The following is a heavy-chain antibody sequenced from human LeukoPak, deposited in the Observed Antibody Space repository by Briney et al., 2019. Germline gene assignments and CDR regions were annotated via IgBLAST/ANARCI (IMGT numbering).Heavy chain of an antibody. Sequence: GGALRLSCAVSGLTFSGYLVQRGRPAPGEGVGGGSRISNDGPSTSYADSVKGRFTISRDNAKNTLYLQMNSLRGEDTAVYYCARDGQGLHYWGQGALVTVSS. CDR1: GLTFSGYL. V-gene: IGHV3-74*01. D-gene: IGHD4-11*01. CDR2: ISNDGPST. J-gene: IGHJ4*02. CDR3: ARDGQGLHY.